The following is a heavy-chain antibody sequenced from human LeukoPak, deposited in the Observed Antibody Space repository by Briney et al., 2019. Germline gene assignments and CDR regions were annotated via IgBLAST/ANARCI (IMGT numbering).Heavy chain of an antibody. D-gene: IGHD6-19*01. V-gene: IGHV7-4-1*02. CDR1: GYTFTSYA. CDR2: INTNTGNP. CDR3: ARDGVSSGWYLTKEFDY. Sequence: GASVKVSCKASGYTFTSYAMNWVRQAPGQGLEWMGWINTNTGNPTYAQGFTGRFVFSLDTSVSTAYLQISSLKAEDTAVYYCARDGVSSGWYLTKEFDYWGQGTLVTVSS. J-gene: IGHJ4*02.